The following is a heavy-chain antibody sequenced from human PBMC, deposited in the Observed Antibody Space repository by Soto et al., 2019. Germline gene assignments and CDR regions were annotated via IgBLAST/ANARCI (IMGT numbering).Heavy chain of an antibody. V-gene: IGHV1-69*13. D-gene: IGHD1-1*01. CDR3: ARVAIGTYYFDY. CDR1: GGTFSSYA. CDR2: IIPIFGTA. Sequence: GASVKVSCKASGGTFSSYAISWVRQAPGQGLEWMGGIIPIFGTANYAQKFQGRVTITADESTSTAYMELSSLRSEDTVVYYCARVAIGTYYFDYWGQGTLVTVSS. J-gene: IGHJ4*02.